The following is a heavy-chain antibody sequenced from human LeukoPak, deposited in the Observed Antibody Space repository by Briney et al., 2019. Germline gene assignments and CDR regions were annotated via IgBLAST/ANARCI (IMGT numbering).Heavy chain of an antibody. Sequence: GGSLRLYCAAYGFTFSGSAMPWVRQASGKGLEWVGRIRSKANSYATAYAASVKGRFTISRDDSKNTAYLQMNSLKTEDTAVYYCTRRTRGYSYGPPYFDYWGQGTLVTVSS. D-gene: IGHD5-18*01. CDR3: TRRTRGYSYGPPYFDY. V-gene: IGHV3-73*01. J-gene: IGHJ4*02. CDR1: GFTFSGSA. CDR2: IRSKANSYAT.